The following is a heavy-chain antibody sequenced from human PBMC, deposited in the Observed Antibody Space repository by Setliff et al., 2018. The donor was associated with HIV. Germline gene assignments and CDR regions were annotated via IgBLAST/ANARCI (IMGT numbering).Heavy chain of an antibody. CDR1: GGSISSYY. CDR3: ARGLRSSTYYYYYYMDV. CDR2: IYYSGST. Sequence: PSETLSLTCTVSGGSISSYYWSWIRQPPGKGLEWIGYIYYSGSTNYNPSPKSRVTISVDTSKNQFSLKLSTVTAADTAVYYCARGLRSSTYYYYYYMDVWGKGTTVTVSS. J-gene: IGHJ6*03. D-gene: IGHD6-6*01. V-gene: IGHV4-59*01.